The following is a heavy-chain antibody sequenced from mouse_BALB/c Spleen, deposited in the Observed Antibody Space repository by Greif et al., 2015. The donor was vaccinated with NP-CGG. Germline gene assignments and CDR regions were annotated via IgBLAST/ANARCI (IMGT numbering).Heavy chain of an antibody. Sequence: VQLQQSRAELAKPGASVKMSCKASGYTFTSYWMHWVRQRPGQGLEWIGYINPSTGYTEYNQKFKDKATLTADKSSSTAYMQLSSLTSEDSAVYYCAIYYYGSSSYWGQGTLFTVSA. V-gene: IGHV1-7*01. D-gene: IGHD1-1*01. CDR3: AIYYYGSSSY. CDR1: GYTFTSYW. J-gene: IGHJ3*01. CDR2: INPSTGYT.